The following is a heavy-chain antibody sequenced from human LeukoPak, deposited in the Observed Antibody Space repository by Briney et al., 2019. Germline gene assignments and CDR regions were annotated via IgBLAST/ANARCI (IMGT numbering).Heavy chain of an antibody. CDR1: GFTFSSNY. CDR3: ARDHAPYCGGDCYSNY. Sequence: GGSLRLSCAASGFTFSSNYLTWVRLAPGKGLEWVSVIYSGGSTYYADSVKGRFTISRDNSKNTLYLQMNSPRAEDTAVYYCARDHAPYCGGDCYSNYWGQGTLVTVSS. CDR2: IYSGGST. D-gene: IGHD2-21*02. V-gene: IGHV3-53*01. J-gene: IGHJ4*02.